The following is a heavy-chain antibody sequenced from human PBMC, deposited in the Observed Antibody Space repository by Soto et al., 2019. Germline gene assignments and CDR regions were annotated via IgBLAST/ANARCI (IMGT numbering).Heavy chain of an antibody. V-gene: IGHV3-43*01. D-gene: IGHD3-9*01. CDR3: AKGLVTDYYYGMDV. Sequence: GGSLGLSCAASGFPFDDYTMHWVRQAPGKGLEWFSLISWDGGSTYYADSGKGRLTISRNNSKNSLYLQMNSLRTEDTALYYCAKGLVTDYYYGMDVGGQGTTATVPS. J-gene: IGHJ6*02. CDR1: GFPFDDYT. CDR2: ISWDGGST.